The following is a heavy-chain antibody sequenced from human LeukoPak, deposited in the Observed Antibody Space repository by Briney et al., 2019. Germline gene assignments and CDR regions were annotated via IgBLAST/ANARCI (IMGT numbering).Heavy chain of an antibody. CDR3: AMSGSTGYSLDY. CDR2: IDPNSGDT. Sequence: ASVKVSCKASGYSFTGSFIHWVRQAPGQGLEWMGCIDPNSGDTKYAQKFQGRVSMPRDTSTRTAYMELSRLRSEDTGVYFCAMSGSTGYSLDYWGQGTLVTVSS. J-gene: IGHJ4*02. D-gene: IGHD3-22*01. V-gene: IGHV1-2*02. CDR1: GYSFTGSF.